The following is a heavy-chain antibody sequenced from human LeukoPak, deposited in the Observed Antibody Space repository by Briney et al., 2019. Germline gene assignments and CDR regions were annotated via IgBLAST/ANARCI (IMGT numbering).Heavy chain of an antibody. J-gene: IGHJ4*02. CDR3: ARDSGLRLGELSSRVYFDY. D-gene: IGHD3-16*02. V-gene: IGHV4-39*07. CDR2: IYYSGNT. CDR1: GGSIGRSSYY. Sequence: PSETLSLTCAVSGGSIGRSSYYWGWIRQSPGKGLEWIGNIYYSGNTYYNPSLQTRVTISVDTSKNQFSLKLNSVTAADTAVYYCARDSGLRLGELSSRVYFDYWGQGALVTVSS.